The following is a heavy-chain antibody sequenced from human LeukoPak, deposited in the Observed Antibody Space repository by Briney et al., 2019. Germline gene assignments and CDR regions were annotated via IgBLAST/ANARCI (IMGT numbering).Heavy chain of an antibody. CDR2: VYYSGST. J-gene: IGHJ4*02. Sequence: NSSETLSLACIVSGGSISNSNCYWGWIRQPPEKGLEWIASVYYSGSTYYNPSRKSRVTISIDTSKHQFSLKLSSVTAADTAMYYCARRCGTFDYWGQGTLVTVSS. D-gene: IGHD1-26*01. CDR3: ARRCGTFDY. V-gene: IGHV4-39*01. CDR1: GGSISNSNCY.